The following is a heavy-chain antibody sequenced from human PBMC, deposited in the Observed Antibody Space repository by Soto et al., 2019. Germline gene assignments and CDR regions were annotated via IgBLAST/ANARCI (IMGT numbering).Heavy chain of an antibody. V-gene: IGHV3-74*03. CDR1: GFTFSTYW. CDR3: ARDHTMDGPTTFDY. D-gene: IGHD1-1*01. CDR2: IDAAGSVT. J-gene: IGHJ4*02. Sequence: GGSLRLSCAASGFTFSTYWMHWVRQTPGKGLVWVSRIDAAGSVTTYADSVKGRFTISRDNAKNTLYLQMNSVRAEDTGVYYCARDHTMDGPTTFDYCGQGTLVTVSS.